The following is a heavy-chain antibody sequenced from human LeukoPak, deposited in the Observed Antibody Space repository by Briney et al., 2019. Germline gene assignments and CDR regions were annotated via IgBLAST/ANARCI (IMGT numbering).Heavy chain of an antibody. CDR1: GFTFSIYG. V-gene: IGHV3-33*01. Sequence: GGSLRLSCAASGFTFSIYGMHWVRQAPGKGLEWVAVIAYDGSRAFYADSVKGRFTISRDNSKNTMSVQMDDLRAEDTAVYYCTRYNNDHFDYWGQGTLVTVSS. CDR2: IAYDGSRA. J-gene: IGHJ4*02. CDR3: TRYNNDHFDY. D-gene: IGHD1-14*01.